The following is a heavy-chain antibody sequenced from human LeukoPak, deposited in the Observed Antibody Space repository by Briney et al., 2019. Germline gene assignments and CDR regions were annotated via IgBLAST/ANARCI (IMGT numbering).Heavy chain of an antibody. V-gene: IGHV1-69*13. CDR3: ARSESFWPAAREGNFDY. CDR1: GGTFSSYA. D-gene: IGHD2-2*01. Sequence: GASVKVSCKASGGTFSSYAISWVRQAPGQGLEWMGGIIPIFGTANYAQKFQGRVTITADESTSTAYMELSSLRSEDTAVYYCARSESFWPAAREGNFDYWGQGTLVTVSS. J-gene: IGHJ4*02. CDR2: IIPIFGTA.